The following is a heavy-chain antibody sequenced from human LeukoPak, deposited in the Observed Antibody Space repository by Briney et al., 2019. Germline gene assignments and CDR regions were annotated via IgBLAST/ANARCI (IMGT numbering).Heavy chain of an antibody. CDR3: ARGVRWLQLSYFDY. Sequence: SETLSLTCPVSSGSISSGVYYWSWIRQHPGKGLEWIGYIYYSGSTYYNPSLRSRVTISVDTSKNQFSLKLSSVTAADTAVYYCARGVRWLQLSYFDYWGQGTLVTVSS. J-gene: IGHJ4*02. CDR2: IYYSGST. D-gene: IGHD5-24*01. V-gene: IGHV4-31*03. CDR1: SGSISSGVYY.